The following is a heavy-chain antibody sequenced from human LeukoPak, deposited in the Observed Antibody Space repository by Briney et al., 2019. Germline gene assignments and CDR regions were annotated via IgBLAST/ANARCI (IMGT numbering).Heavy chain of an antibody. CDR1: GFTFSSYS. D-gene: IGHD5-12*01. CDR3: ARGRGYSGYDAFDI. CDR2: ISSSSSTI. J-gene: IGHJ3*02. Sequence: GGSLRLSCAASGFTFSSYSMNWVRQAPGKGLEWVSYISSSSSTIYYADSVKGRFTIPRDNAKNSLYLQMNSLRAEDTAVYYCARGRGYSGYDAFDIWGQGTMVTVSS. V-gene: IGHV3-48*04.